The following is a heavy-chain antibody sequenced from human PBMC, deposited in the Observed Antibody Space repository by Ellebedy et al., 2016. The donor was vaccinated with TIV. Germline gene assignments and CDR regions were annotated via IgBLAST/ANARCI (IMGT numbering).Heavy chain of an antibody. CDR3: ASRYDSSGDYYNPFDF. Sequence: MPSETLSLTCTVSGVSISSSSYQWGWIRQPPGKGLEWIGSIYFSGSTYYNPSLKRRATISVETSKNQLSLKLNSATAADTAVYYCASRYDSSGDYYNPFDFWGQGTLVTVSS. CDR1: GVSISSSSYQ. CDR2: IYFSGST. J-gene: IGHJ4*02. V-gene: IGHV4-39*01. D-gene: IGHD3-22*01.